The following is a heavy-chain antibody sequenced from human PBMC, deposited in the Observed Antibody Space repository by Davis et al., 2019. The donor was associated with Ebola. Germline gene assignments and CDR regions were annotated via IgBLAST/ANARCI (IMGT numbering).Heavy chain of an antibody. CDR3: ARVWNDYGLGSYYDY. Sequence: MPSETLSLTCIVSGVSVSSGYYYWSWVRQPPGKGLEWIGYIYYSGSTKNNPSLKSRVTISVDTSKNQFSLKLSSVTTADTAVYYCARVWNDYGLGSYYDYWGQGILVTVSS. CDR2: IYYSGST. CDR1: GVSVSSGYYY. V-gene: IGHV4-61*01. D-gene: IGHD3-10*01. J-gene: IGHJ4*02.